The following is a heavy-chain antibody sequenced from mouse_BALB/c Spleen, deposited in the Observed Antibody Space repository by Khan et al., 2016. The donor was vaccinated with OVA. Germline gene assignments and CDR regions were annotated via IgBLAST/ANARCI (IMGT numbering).Heavy chain of an antibody. Sequence: QLQESGPGLVKPSQSLSLTCTVTGYSITSGYAWNWIRQFPGNKLEWMGYISYSGSTSYNPSLRRRISITRDTSKNQFFLQLNSVTTEDTATYYCARKNDYGYAMDYWGQGTSVTVSS. CDR1: GYSITSGYA. V-gene: IGHV3-2*02. CDR3: ARKNDYGYAMDY. D-gene: IGHD1-1*01. CDR2: ISYSGST. J-gene: IGHJ4*01.